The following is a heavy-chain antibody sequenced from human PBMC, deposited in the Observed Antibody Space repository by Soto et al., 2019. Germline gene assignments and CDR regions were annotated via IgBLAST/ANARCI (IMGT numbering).Heavy chain of an antibody. V-gene: IGHV3-9*01. CDR1: GFTFDDYA. J-gene: IGHJ3*02. CDR2: ISWNSGSI. CDR3: AKAIGYCSGGRCYSGAAFDI. Sequence: GGSLRLSCAASGFTFDDYAMHWVRQAPGKGLEWVSGISWNSGSIGYADSVKGRFTISRDNAKNSLYLQMNSLRAEDTALYYCAKAIGYCSGGRCYSGAAFDIWGQGTMVTVSS. D-gene: IGHD2-15*01.